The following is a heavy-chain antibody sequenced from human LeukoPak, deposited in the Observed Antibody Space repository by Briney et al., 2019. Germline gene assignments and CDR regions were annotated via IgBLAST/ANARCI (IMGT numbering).Heavy chain of an antibody. CDR1: GFPFSTYT. Sequence: PGGSLRLSCAGSGFPFSTYTMNWVRQAPGRGLEWVSYISSSSSTIYYADSVKGRFTISRDNAKNSLYLQMNSLRAEDTAVYYCARETSGSYYPVDYWGQGTLVTVSS. CDR3: ARETSGSYYPVDY. D-gene: IGHD1-26*01. CDR2: ISSSSSTI. V-gene: IGHV3-48*01. J-gene: IGHJ4*02.